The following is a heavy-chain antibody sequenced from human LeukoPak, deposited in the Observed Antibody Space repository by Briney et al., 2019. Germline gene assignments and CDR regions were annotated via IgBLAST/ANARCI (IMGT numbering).Heavy chain of an antibody. CDR1: GGTFSSYA. Sequence: SMKVSCKASGGTFSSYAISWVQQAPGQGLEWMGGIIPIFGTANYAQKFQGRVTITTDESTSTAYMELSSLRSEDTAVYYCATPRSRLTSLWFGELLPGVWGQGTLVTVSS. CDR3: ATPRSRLTSLWFGELLPGV. D-gene: IGHD3-10*01. J-gene: IGHJ4*02. V-gene: IGHV1-69*05. CDR2: IIPIFGTA.